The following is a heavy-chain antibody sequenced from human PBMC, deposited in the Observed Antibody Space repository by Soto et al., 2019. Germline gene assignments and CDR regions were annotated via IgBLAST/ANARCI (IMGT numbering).Heavy chain of an antibody. Sequence: GGSLRLSCAASGFTFSTYGMHWVRQAPGKGLEWVAVIASDGKDKRCADSVKGRFTISRDNSKNTLFLQMNSLRVEDTAVYYCVPNMDYWGQGTLVTVSS. J-gene: IGHJ4*02. CDR1: GFTFSTYG. CDR2: IASDGKDK. CDR3: VPNMDY. V-gene: IGHV3-30*03.